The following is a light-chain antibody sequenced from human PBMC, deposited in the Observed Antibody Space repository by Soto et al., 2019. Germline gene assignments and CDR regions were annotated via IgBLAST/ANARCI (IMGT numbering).Light chain of an antibody. CDR2: GAS. V-gene: IGKV3-20*01. CDR3: QQHGSASWT. Sequence: EIVLTQSPDTLSLSPGERATLSCRASQSVSSSYLAWYQQKPGQAPRLFIYGASSRATGIPDRFSGSGSGTDFTLTISRLEPEDFAVYYCQQHGSASWTFGQGTRVEIK. CDR1: QSVSSSY. J-gene: IGKJ1*01.